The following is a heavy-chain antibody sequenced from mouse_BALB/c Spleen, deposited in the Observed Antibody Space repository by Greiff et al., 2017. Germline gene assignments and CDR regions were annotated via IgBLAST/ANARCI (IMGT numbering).Heavy chain of an antibody. J-gene: IGHJ4*01. CDR3: ARGAGKGAMDY. CDR1: GFSLTSYG. Sequence: VKLVESGPGLVAPSQSLSITCTVSGFSLTSYGVHWVRQPPGKGLEWLGVIWAGGSTNYNSALMSRLSISKDNSKSQVFLKMNSLQTDDTAMYYCARGAGKGAMDYWGQGTSVTVSS. D-gene: IGHD1-1*01. V-gene: IGHV2-9*02. CDR2: IWAGGST.